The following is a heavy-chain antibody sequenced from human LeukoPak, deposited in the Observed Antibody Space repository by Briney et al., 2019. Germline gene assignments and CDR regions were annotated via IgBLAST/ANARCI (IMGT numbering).Heavy chain of an antibody. CDR2: ISYDESNK. V-gene: IGHV3-30*03. CDR3: ARQAWPQQYCGRTSCYNWFDP. J-gene: IGHJ5*02. CDR1: GFTFSTYG. Sequence: GGSLRLSCAASGFTFSTYGMHWVRQAPGTGLEWVAVISYDESNKYYADAVKGRFTISRDNSKNALYLQMTSPRAEDTAVYYCARQAWPQQYCGRTSCYNWFDPWGQGTLVTVSS. D-gene: IGHD2-2*01.